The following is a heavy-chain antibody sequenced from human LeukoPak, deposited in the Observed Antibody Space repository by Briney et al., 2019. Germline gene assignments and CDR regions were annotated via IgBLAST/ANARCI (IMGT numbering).Heavy chain of an antibody. D-gene: IGHD3-3*01. Sequence: GGSLRLSCAASGFTFGSYGMHWVRQAPGKGLEWVAVISYDGINKYYADSVKGRFTISRDNSKNTLYLQMNSLRAEDTAVYYCAKDLVSDFWSGPLVRSYGMDVWGQGTTVTVSS. J-gene: IGHJ6*02. V-gene: IGHV3-30*18. CDR1: GFTFGSYG. CDR3: AKDLVSDFWSGPLVRSYGMDV. CDR2: ISYDGINK.